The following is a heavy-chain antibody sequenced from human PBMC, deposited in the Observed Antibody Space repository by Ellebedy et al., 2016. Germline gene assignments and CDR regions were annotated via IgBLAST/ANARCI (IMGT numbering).Heavy chain of an antibody. J-gene: IGHJ6*02. D-gene: IGHD6-6*01. Sequence: GESLKISCAVSGFTFDDYAVTWVRQAPGKGLEWVSSISGSSGSTFYADSVKGRFTFSRDNSKNTLYLKMNSLRAEDTAVYYCGKATTISARDGMDVWGQGTTVTVSS. V-gene: IGHV3-23*01. CDR1: GFTFDDYA. CDR3: GKATTISARDGMDV. CDR2: ISGSSGST.